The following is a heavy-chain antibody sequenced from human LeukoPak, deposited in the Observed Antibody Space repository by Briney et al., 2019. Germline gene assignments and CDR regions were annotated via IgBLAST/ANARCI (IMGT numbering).Heavy chain of an antibody. D-gene: IGHD5-12*01. V-gene: IGHV4-39*07. Sequence: SETLSLTCTVSGGSISSSSYYWGWIPQPPGKGLEWIGSIYYSGSTYYNPSLNRRVTISVDTSKNQFSLKLSSVTAADTAVYYCAIEMAGVYSGYYFFYYYYMDGWGKGTTVTVSS. CDR1: GGSISSSSYY. CDR2: IYYSGST. J-gene: IGHJ6*03. CDR3: AIEMAGVYSGYYFFYYYYMDG.